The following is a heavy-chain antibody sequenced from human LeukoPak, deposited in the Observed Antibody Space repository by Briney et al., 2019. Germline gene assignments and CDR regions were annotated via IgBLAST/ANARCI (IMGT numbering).Heavy chain of an antibody. CDR1: GYTFTTYG. CDR3: ARFCNWDVYNPRGDPTDF. V-gene: IGHV1-18*01. J-gene: IGHJ4*02. CDR2: ISPSTGNT. D-gene: IGHD5-24*01. Sequence: GASVKVSCKSSGYTFTTYGINWVRQAPGQGLEWMGWISPSTGNTRYAQKVQGRVTMTTDTSTSSAYMELRSLTSDDTAIYYCARFCNWDVYNPRGDPTDFWGQGTLVTVSS.